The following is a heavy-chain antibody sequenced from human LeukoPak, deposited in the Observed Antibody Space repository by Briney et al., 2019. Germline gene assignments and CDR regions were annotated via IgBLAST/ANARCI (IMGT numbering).Heavy chain of an antibody. CDR2: IKYTASET. D-gene: IGHD3-22*01. Sequence: GGSLRLSCAASGFTLSLHWMTWVRQAPGKGLEWVANIKYTASETYYVDSVKGRFTISRDNAKNSLYLQMDSLRVDDTALYYCTKDADTSGYYYFDYWGQGTLVTVSS. CDR3: TKDADTSGYYYFDY. J-gene: IGHJ4*02. V-gene: IGHV3-7*03. CDR1: GFTLSLHW.